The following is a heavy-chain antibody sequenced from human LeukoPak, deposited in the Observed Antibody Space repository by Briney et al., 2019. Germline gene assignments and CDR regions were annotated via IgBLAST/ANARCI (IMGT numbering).Heavy chain of an antibody. J-gene: IGHJ3*02. CDR3: ARDFISATQI. CDR2: ISSSGSTI. Sequence: PGGSLRLSCAASGFTFSSYEMNWVRQAPGKGLEWVSYISSSGSTIYYADSVKGRFTISRDNAKNSLYLQMNSLRAEDTAVYYCARDFISATQIWGQGTMVTVSS. D-gene: IGHD2-15*01. CDR1: GFTFSSYE. V-gene: IGHV3-48*03.